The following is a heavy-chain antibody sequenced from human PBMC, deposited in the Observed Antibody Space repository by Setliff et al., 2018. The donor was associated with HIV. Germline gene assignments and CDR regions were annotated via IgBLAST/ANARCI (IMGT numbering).Heavy chain of an antibody. D-gene: IGHD3-16*01. Sequence: GSLRLSCAASGLTFSTYWMHWVRQAPGKGLVWVSRINSDGSIRSYADSVKGRFTISRDNAKNTLYLQMNSLRAEDTALYYCARVRMITLGGVPYYYGMDVWGQGTTVTVSS. V-gene: IGHV3-74*01. CDR3: ARVRMITLGGVPYYYGMDV. CDR1: GLTFSTYW. J-gene: IGHJ6*02. CDR2: INSDGSIR.